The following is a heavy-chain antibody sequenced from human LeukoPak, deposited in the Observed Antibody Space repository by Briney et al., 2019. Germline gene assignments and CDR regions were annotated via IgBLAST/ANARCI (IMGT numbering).Heavy chain of an antibody. Sequence: GGSLRLSCAASGFTFSTYWMHWVRQVPGKELVWVSRINNDGSITNSADSVKGRFTISRDNAKDMLYLQMDSLRVEDTAIYYCARGPSVLGAIDNWGQGTLVAVSS. CDR1: GFTFSTYW. CDR3: ARGPSVLGAIDN. V-gene: IGHV3-74*01. CDR2: INNDGSIT. D-gene: IGHD3-10*01. J-gene: IGHJ4*02.